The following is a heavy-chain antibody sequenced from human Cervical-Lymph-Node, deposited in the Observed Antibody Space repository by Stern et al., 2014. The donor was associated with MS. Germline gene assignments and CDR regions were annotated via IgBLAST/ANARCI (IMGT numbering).Heavy chain of an antibody. CDR2: VNWNSVSV. CDR1: GFTFDDYA. J-gene: IGHJ4*02. CDR3: AKGSGGSGYYPVALDY. V-gene: IGHV3-9*01. Sequence: EVQLVESGGGLVQPGRSLRLSCAASGFTFDDYAMHLVRQAPGKGLEWVSGVNWNSVSVGYADSVKGRFTISRDNAKNSLYLQMNSLRGDDTALYYCAKGSGGSGYYPVALDYWGQGTLVTVSS. D-gene: IGHD3-3*01.